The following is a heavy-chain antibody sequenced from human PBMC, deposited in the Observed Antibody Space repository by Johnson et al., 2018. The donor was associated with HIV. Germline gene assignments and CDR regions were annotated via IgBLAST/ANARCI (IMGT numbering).Heavy chain of an antibody. CDR2: ISYDGSNK. V-gene: IGHV3-30-3*02. J-gene: IGHJ3*02. CDR3: AKNRLPDAGDAFDI. CDR1: GFTFSSYA. Sequence: QVQLVESGGGVVQPGRSLRLSCAASGFTFSSYAMHWVRQAPGKGLEWVAVISYDGSNKYYLDSVKGRFTISRDNAKNSLYLQMNSLRAEDTAVYYCAKNRLPDAGDAFDIWGQGTMVTVSS. D-gene: IGHD2-15*01.